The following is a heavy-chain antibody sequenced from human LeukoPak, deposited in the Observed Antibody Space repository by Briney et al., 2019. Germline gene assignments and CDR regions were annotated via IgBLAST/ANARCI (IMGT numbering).Heavy chain of an antibody. CDR2: ISSSISYI. Sequence: PGGSLRLSCAAPGFTFSSYSMNWVRQAPGKGLECVSSISSSISYIYYADSVKVRFTISRDNAKNSLYLQMNSLRAEDTAVYYCARDGSGRGWFDPWGQGTLVTVSS. V-gene: IGHV3-21*01. CDR3: ARDGSGRGWFDP. J-gene: IGHJ5*02. CDR1: GFTFSSYS. D-gene: IGHD3-10*01.